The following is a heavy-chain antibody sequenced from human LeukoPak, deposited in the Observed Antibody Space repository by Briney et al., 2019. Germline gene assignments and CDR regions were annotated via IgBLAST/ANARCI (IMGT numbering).Heavy chain of an antibody. CDR1: GYTFTGYY. CDR2: INPNSGGT. V-gene: IGHV1-2*02. J-gene: IGHJ4*02. Sequence: ASVKVSCKASGYTFTGYYMHWVRQAPGQGLEWMGWINPNSGGTNYAQKFQGRVTMTRDTSISTAYVELSRLRSDDTAVYYCARVGDGYNLLDYFDYWGQGTLVTVSS. CDR3: ARVGDGYNLLDYFDY. D-gene: IGHD5-12*01.